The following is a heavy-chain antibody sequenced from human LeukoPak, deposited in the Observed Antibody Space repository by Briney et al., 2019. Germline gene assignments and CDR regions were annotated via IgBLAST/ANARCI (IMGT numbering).Heavy chain of an antibody. CDR2: INHSGSI. Sequence: PSETLSLTCAVYGGSFSGYYWTWIRQPPGKGLEWIGEINHSGSINYNPSLKSRVTISVDTSKNQFSLKLSSVTAADTAVYYCARPPYSSGLGGNWFDPWGQGTLVTVSS. CDR3: ARPPYSSGLGGNWFDP. V-gene: IGHV4-34*01. CDR1: GGSFSGYY. D-gene: IGHD6-19*01. J-gene: IGHJ5*02.